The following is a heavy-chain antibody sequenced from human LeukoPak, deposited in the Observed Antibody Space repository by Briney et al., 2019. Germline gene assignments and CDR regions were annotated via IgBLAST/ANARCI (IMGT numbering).Heavy chain of an antibody. D-gene: IGHD3-10*01. Sequence: PSETLSLTCAVYGGSFSAFYWSWIRQPPGKGLEWIGEINHRGNTNYSPSLKSRVTISVDTSKSQFSLKLSSVTAADTAVYYCAGRPDYYTLYYFDYWGQGTLVTVSS. J-gene: IGHJ4*02. CDR3: AGRPDYYTLYYFDY. CDR2: INHRGNT. V-gene: IGHV4-34*01. CDR1: GGSFSAFY.